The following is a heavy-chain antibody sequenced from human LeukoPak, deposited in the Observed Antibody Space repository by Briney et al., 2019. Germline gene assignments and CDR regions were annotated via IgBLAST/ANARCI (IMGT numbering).Heavy chain of an antibody. V-gene: IGHV3-7*01. D-gene: IGHD6-13*01. CDR3: ARELPAAGKSFDY. Sequence: SGGSLRLSCAASGFTFSSYWMSWVRQAPGKGLEWVANIKQDGSEKYYVDSVKGRFTISRDNAKNSLYLQMNSLRAEDTAVYYCARELPAAGKSFDYWGQGTLVTVSS. J-gene: IGHJ4*02. CDR2: IKQDGSEK. CDR1: GFTFSSYW.